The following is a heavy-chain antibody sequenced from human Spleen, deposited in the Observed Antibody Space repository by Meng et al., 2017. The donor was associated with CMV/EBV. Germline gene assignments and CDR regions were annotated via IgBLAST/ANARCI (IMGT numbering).Heavy chain of an antibody. J-gene: IGHJ3*02. CDR2: VSAYNGNT. Sequence: SASTFTSYGFTWVRQAPGQGLECMGWVSAYNGNTNYAQKLQGRVTMTTDTSTSTAYMELRSLRSDDTAVYYCARDLPIAVADDAFDIWGQGTMVTVSS. CDR1: ASTFTSYG. CDR3: ARDLPIAVADDAFDI. V-gene: IGHV1-18*01. D-gene: IGHD6-19*01.